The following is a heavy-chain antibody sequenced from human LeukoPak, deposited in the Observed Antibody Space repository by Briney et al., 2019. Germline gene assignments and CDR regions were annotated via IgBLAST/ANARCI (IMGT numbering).Heavy chain of an antibody. V-gene: IGHV3-48*02. D-gene: IGHD3-10*01. Sequence: GGSLRLSCAASGFTFNSYSMNWVRQAPGQGLEGVSYISSSGTTMYYADSVKGRFTISRDNAKNSLYLQMNSLRDEDTAVYSCARSQWVRGASYYFDYWGQGALVTVSS. CDR3: ARSQWVRGASYYFDY. CDR1: GFTFNSYS. J-gene: IGHJ4*02. CDR2: ISSSGTTM.